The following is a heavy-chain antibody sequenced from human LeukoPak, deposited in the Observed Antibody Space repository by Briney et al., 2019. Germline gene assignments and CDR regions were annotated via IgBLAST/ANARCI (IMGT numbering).Heavy chain of an antibody. V-gene: IGHV1-18*01. CDR1: GYTFSSYG. CDR3: AGRGGSSSPSDF. Sequence: ASVKVSCKASGYTFSSYGIIWVRQAPGQGLQWMGWVSPFNGNTDYAPKLQGRVTMTTDTSTTTAYMELRNLTSNDTAVYYCAGRGGSSSPSDFWGQGTLVTVSS. CDR2: VSPFNGNT. J-gene: IGHJ4*02. D-gene: IGHD1-26*01.